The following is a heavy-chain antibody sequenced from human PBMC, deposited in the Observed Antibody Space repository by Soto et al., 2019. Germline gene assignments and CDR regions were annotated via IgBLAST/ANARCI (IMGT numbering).Heavy chain of an antibody. CDR1: GGSISTITW. Sequence: QVQLRESGPGLVKTSGTLSLTCAVSGGSISTITWWSWVRQPPGKGLQWIGEIYHSGSTNYNPSLRSRVSLSVDTSQVQFSLELSSVTAADTAVYYCARDLGSCSSTSCRPFDYWGQGTLVTVSS. J-gene: IGHJ4*02. D-gene: IGHD2-2*03. V-gene: IGHV4-4*02. CDR3: ARDLGSCSSTSCRPFDY. CDR2: IYHSGST.